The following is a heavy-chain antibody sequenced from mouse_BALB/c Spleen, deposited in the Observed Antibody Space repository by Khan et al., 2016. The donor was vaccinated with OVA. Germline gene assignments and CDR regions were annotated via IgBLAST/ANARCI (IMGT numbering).Heavy chain of an antibody. Sequence: QIQLVQSGPELKKPGETVKISCKASGYTFTNYGMNWVKQAPGKGLKWMGWINTNTGEPTYAEEFKGRFAFSLETSASTAYLQINNLKNDDTATYCCARGNYYGSNSWFAYWGQGTQVTVSA. CDR2: INTNTGEP. CDR3: ARGNYYGSNSWFAY. CDR1: GYTFTNYG. V-gene: IGHV9-3*02. J-gene: IGHJ3*01. D-gene: IGHD1-1*01.